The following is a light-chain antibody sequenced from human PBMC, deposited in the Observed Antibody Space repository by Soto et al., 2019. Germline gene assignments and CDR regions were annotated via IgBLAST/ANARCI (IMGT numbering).Light chain of an antibody. J-gene: IGKJ4*01. CDR3: QQRNNWPPVT. CDR1: QSVSSSY. Sequence: EIVLTQSPGTLSLSPGERATLSCRASQSVSSSYLAWYQQKPGQTPSLLIYGTSTRATGIPARFSGSGSGTDFTLTISSLEPEDFAVYYCQQRNNWPPVTFGGGTKVDIK. V-gene: IGKV3D-20*02. CDR2: GTS.